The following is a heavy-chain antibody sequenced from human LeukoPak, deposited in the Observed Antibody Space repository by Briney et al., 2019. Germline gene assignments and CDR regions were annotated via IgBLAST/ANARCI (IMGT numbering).Heavy chain of an antibody. CDR1: GFTFSSYA. J-gene: IGHJ4*02. D-gene: IGHD4-17*01. V-gene: IGHV3-30-3*01. CDR3: ARWTVAGHY. Sequence: GGSLRLSCAASGFTFSSYAMHWVRQAPGKGLEWVAVISYDGSNKYYADSVKGRFTISRDNSKNTLYLQMNSLRAEDTAVYYCARWTVAGHYWGQGTLVTISS. CDR2: ISYDGSNK.